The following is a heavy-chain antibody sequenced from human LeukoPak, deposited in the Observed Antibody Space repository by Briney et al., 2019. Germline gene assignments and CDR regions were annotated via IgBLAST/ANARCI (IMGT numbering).Heavy chain of an antibody. J-gene: IGHJ4*02. D-gene: IGHD4-23*01. CDR1: GFTFSSYS. Sequence: GGSLRLSCAASGFTFSSYSMNWVRQAPGKGLEWVSYISSSSSTIYYADSVKGRFTISRDNAKNSLYLQMNSLRDEDTAVYYCAIRSRDCGGNEVGFDYWGQGALVTVPS. V-gene: IGHV3-48*02. CDR3: AIRSRDCGGNEVGFDY. CDR2: ISSSSSTI.